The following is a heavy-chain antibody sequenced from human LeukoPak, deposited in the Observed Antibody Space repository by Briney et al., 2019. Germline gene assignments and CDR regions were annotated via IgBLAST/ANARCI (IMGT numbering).Heavy chain of an antibody. CDR3: ARGDGVLGNWFDP. V-gene: IGHV4-61*02. CDR2: VYTSGNT. CDR1: GGSISSGDYY. J-gene: IGHJ5*02. Sequence: PSETLSLTCTVSGGSISSGDYYWSWIPQPAVKGLEWIGRVYTSGNTNYNPSLKSRFTISVDTSKNQFSLQLSCVRVADTAVYYCARGDGVLGNWFDPWGEGTLVTVSS. D-gene: IGHD3-10*01.